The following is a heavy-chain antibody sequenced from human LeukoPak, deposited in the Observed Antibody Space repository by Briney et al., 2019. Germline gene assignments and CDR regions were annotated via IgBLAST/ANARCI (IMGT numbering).Heavy chain of an antibody. V-gene: IGHV4-34*01. J-gene: IGHJ6*03. Sequence: WETLSLTCAVYGGSFSGYYWSWIRQPPGKGLEWIGEINHSGSTNYNPSLKSRVTISVDTSKNQFSLKLSSVTAADTAVYYCARAGKTIFGSYYYYYYMDVWGKGTTVTVSS. CDR3: ARAGKTIFGSYYYYYYMDV. CDR2: INHSGST. CDR1: GGSFSGYY. D-gene: IGHD3-3*01.